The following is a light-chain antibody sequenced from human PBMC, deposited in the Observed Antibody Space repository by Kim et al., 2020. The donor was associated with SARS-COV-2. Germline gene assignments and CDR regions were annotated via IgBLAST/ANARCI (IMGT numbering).Light chain of an antibody. CDR1: QSINRY. Sequence: DIQMTQSPPSLSASVGDTITITCRASQSINRYLNWYQQKPGEAPKNLIYAASNLQSGVPSRFSGSGSGTDYTLTINNLQPGDFALYFCQQSYNTPYTFGQGTKVDIK. CDR2: AAS. V-gene: IGKV1-39*01. CDR3: QQSYNTPYT. J-gene: IGKJ2*01.